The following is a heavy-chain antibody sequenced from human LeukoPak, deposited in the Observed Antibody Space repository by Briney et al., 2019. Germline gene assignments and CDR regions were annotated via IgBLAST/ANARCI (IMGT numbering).Heavy chain of an antibody. Sequence: PGGSLRLSCAASGFTVSSNYMSWVRQAPGKGLEWVSVIYSGGSTYYADSVKGRFTISRDNSKNTLYLQMKSLGAEDTAVYYCARVGYYYDSSGYDDAFDIWGQGTMVSVSS. CDR3: ARVGYYYDSSGYDDAFDI. CDR1: GFTVSSNY. V-gene: IGHV3-53*01. J-gene: IGHJ3*02. CDR2: IYSGGST. D-gene: IGHD3-22*01.